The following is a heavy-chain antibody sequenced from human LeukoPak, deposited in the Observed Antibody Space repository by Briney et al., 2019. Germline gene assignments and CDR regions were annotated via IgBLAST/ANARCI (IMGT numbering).Heavy chain of an antibody. CDR3: ARDLENYYDRYFDL. Sequence: PSETLSLTCTVSGGSISSYYWSWIRQPAGKGLEWIGCIYTSGSTNYNPSLKSRVTMSVDTSKNQFSLKLSSVTAADTAVYYCARDLENYYDRYFDLWGRGTLVTVSS. J-gene: IGHJ2*01. V-gene: IGHV4-4*07. CDR2: IYTSGST. D-gene: IGHD3-22*01. CDR1: GGSISSYY.